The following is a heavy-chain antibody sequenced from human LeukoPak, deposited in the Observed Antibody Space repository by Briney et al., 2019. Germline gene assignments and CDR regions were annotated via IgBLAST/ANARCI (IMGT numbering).Heavy chain of an antibody. Sequence: SETLSLTCTGSGVPISRYYWSWIRQPPGKGLEGIGYLYYSGSTNYNPPLKSRVPKSVDTFKHQFSLKLSSVTAADTAVYYRARFGVSGCPAAGTGHVYWGQGTLVAVSS. CDR1: GVPISRYY. V-gene: IGHV4-59*08. J-gene: IGHJ4*02. CDR3: ARFGVSGCPAAGTGHVY. D-gene: IGHD6-13*01. CDR2: LYYSGST.